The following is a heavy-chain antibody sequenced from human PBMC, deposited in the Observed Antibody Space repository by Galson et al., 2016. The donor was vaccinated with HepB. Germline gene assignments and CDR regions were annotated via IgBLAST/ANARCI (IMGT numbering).Heavy chain of an antibody. V-gene: IGHV4-39*01. CDR1: GGSIRMSPYY. CDR3: ARSSVGSGRYSEYFHH. J-gene: IGHJ1*01. CDR2: IYYTGTT. Sequence: SETLSLTCTVSGGSIRMSPYYWSWIRQHPGKGLEWIGHIYYTGTTSYNPSLKSRVTIFVDTSKSQFSLNLSSVTAADTAVYYCARSSVGSGRYSEYFHHWGQGTLVTVSS. D-gene: IGHD1-26*01.